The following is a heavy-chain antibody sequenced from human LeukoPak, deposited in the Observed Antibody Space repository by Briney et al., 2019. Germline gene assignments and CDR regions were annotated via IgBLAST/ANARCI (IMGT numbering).Heavy chain of an antibody. Sequence: SETLSLTCTVSGGSISSSSYYWGWIRQPPGKGLEWIGSIYYSGSTYYNPSLKSRVTISVDTSKNQFSLKLSSVTAADTAVYYCARDPPVAGTSWGQGTLVTVSS. CDR1: GGSISSSSYY. D-gene: IGHD6-19*01. V-gene: IGHV4-39*07. J-gene: IGHJ4*02. CDR3: ARDPPVAGTS. CDR2: IYYSGST.